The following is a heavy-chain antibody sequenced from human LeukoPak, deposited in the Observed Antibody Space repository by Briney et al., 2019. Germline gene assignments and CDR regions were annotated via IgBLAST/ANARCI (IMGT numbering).Heavy chain of an antibody. D-gene: IGHD3-22*01. CDR3: ATSDLTYYYDSSRSPAFDI. Sequence: ASVKVSCKASGYTFTSYDINWVRRATGQGLEWMGWMNPNSGNTGYAQKFQGRVTMTRNTSISTAYMELSSLRSEDTAVYYCATSDLTYYYDSSRSPAFDIWGQGTMVTVSS. V-gene: IGHV1-8*01. J-gene: IGHJ3*02. CDR2: MNPNSGNT. CDR1: GYTFTSYD.